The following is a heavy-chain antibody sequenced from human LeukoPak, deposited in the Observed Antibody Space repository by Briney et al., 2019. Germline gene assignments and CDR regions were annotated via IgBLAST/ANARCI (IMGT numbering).Heavy chain of an antibody. CDR2: FDPEDGET. D-gene: IGHD1-26*01. V-gene: IGHV1-24*01. Sequence: ASVKVSCKVSGYTLTELSMHWVRQAPGKGLEWMGGFDPEDGETIYAQKFQGRVTMTEDTSTDTAYMELSSLRSEDTAVYYCARDEQLGATALYLGYWGQGTLVTVSS. CDR1: GYTLTELS. J-gene: IGHJ4*02. CDR3: ARDEQLGATALYLGY.